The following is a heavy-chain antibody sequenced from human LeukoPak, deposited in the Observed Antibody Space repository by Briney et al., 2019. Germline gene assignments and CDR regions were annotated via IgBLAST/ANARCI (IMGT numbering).Heavy chain of an antibody. CDR1: GFTFISAW. J-gene: IGHJ4*02. Sequence: GGSLRLSCAASGFTFISAWMTWVRQAPGKGLEWVGRIKSKARGGTTDYATPVKGRFTISRGDSKNTLYLQMSALKTEDTAVYFCTTDPVGIYDSDYWGQGTLVTVSS. CDR2: IKSKARGGTT. CDR3: TTDPVGIYDSDY. D-gene: IGHD3-10*01. V-gene: IGHV3-15*01.